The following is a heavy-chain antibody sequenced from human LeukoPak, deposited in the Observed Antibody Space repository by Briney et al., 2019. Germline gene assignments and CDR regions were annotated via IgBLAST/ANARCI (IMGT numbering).Heavy chain of an antibody. J-gene: IGHJ4*02. V-gene: IGHV3-30*04. Sequence: GRSLRLSCAASGFTFSSYAMHWVRQAPGKGLEWVAVISYDGSNKYYADSVKGRFTISRDNSKNTLYLQMNSLRDEDTAMYYCARNHYDSSGYYFPLGYWGQGTLVTVSS. CDR2: ISYDGSNK. CDR3: ARNHYDSSGYYFPLGY. D-gene: IGHD3-22*01. CDR1: GFTFSSYA.